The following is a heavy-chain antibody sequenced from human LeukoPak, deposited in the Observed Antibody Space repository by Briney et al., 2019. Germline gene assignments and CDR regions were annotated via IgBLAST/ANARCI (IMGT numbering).Heavy chain of an antibody. V-gene: IGHV3-23*01. CDR1: GFTFSSYA. Sequence: GGSLRLSCAASGFTFSSYAMSWVRQAPGKGLEWVSAISGDGGSTYYADSVKGRFTISRDNSKNTLYLQMNSLRAEDTAVYYCAKDRYDYVWGSYDEYYFDYWGQGTLVTVSS. CDR3: AKDRYDYVWGSYDEYYFDY. D-gene: IGHD3-16*01. J-gene: IGHJ4*02. CDR2: ISGDGGST.